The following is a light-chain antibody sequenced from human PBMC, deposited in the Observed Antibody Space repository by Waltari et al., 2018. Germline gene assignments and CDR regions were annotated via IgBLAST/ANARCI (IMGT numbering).Light chain of an antibody. CDR1: QGISSY. V-gene: IGKV1-8*01. Sequence: AIRLTQSPSSFSASTGDRVTITCRASQGISSYLAWYQQKPGKAPKLLIYAASTVQSGVPSRFSGSGSGTDFTLTISCLQSEDFATYYCQQYYSYPTTFGQGTKLEIK. CDR2: AAS. CDR3: QQYYSYPTT. J-gene: IGKJ2*01.